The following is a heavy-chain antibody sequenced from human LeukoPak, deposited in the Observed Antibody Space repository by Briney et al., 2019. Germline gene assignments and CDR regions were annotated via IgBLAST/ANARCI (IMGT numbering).Heavy chain of an antibody. D-gene: IGHD6-19*01. CDR3: ATCKSSGWSFFDY. V-gene: IGHV3-20*04. Sequence: AGGSLRLSCAASGFTFDAYGMSWVRQAPGKGLEWVSGINWNGGSTGYADSVKGRFTISGDNAKNSLYLQMNSLRAEDTALYYCATCKSSGWSFFDYWGQGALVTVSS. J-gene: IGHJ4*02. CDR2: INWNGGST. CDR1: GFTFDAYG.